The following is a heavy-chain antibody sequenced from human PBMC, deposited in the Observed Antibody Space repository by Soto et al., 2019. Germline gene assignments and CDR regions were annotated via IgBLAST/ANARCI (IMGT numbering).Heavy chain of an antibody. CDR2: IYSNGIT. CDR1: GGSISDNY. CDR3: ARFHFIAARPYYYYGMDV. J-gene: IGHJ6*02. V-gene: IGHV4-59*08. Sequence: SETLSLTCTVPGGSISDNYWNWIRQPPGKGLEWIGYIYSNGITRYSPSLRSRVTISVDTSKNQFSLKLSSVTAADTAVYYCARFHFIAARPYYYYGMDVWGQGTTVTVSS. D-gene: IGHD6-6*01.